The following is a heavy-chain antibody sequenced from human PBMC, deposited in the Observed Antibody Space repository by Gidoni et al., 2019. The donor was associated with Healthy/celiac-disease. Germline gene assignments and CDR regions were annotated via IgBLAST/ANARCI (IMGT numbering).Heavy chain of an antibody. Sequence: QLQLQESGSGLVKPSQTLSLTCAVSLRSIRSGGYSWSWIRQPPGKGLEWIGYIYHSGSTYYNPSLKSGVTISVDRSKNQFSLKLSSVTAADTAVYYCASGGVNWGNWFDPWGQGTLVTVSS. CDR3: ASGGVNWGNWFDP. V-gene: IGHV4-30-2*01. J-gene: IGHJ5*02. CDR1: LRSIRSGGYS. D-gene: IGHD7-27*01. CDR2: IYHSGST.